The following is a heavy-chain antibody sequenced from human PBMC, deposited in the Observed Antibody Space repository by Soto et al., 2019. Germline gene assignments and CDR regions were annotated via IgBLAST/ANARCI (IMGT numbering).Heavy chain of an antibody. D-gene: IGHD2-15*01. V-gene: IGHV4-39*01. CDR3: ARHCRVGSGASCYFDY. Sequence: QLQLQESGPGLVKPSETLSLTCAVSGASISSSMYYWGWIRQPPGKGLEWIGSIYYSGNTYYNPSLRTRLTISVDTYKNQFSLRLSSVTAADSAVYYWARHCRVGSGASCYFDYWGQGTLVSVSS. CDR1: GASISSSMYY. J-gene: IGHJ4*02. CDR2: IYYSGNT.